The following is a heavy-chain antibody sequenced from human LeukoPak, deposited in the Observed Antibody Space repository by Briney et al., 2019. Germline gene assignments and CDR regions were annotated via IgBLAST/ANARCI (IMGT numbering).Heavy chain of an antibody. CDR3: AREYYGSGSYPLDY. CDR1: GFTFSSYS. Sequence: GGSLRLSCAASGFTFSSYSMTWVRQAPGKGLEWVSSISSSSSYIYYADSVKGRFTISRDNAKNSLYLQMNSLRAEDTAVYYCAREYYGSGSYPLDYWGQGTLVTVSS. D-gene: IGHD3-10*01. CDR2: ISSSSSYI. J-gene: IGHJ4*02. V-gene: IGHV3-21*01.